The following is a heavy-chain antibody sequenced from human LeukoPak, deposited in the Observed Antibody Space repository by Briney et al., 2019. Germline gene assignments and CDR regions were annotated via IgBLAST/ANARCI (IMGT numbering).Heavy chain of an antibody. CDR3: ARDDYGGNPTGYYYYMDV. D-gene: IGHD4-23*01. CDR2: IYYSGST. V-gene: IGHV4-59*01. CDR1: GGSISSYY. J-gene: IGHJ6*03. Sequence: PSETLSLTCTVSGGSISSYYWSWIRQPPGKGLEWIGYIYYSGSTYYNPSLKSRVTISVDTSKNQFSLKLSSVTAADTAVYYCARDDYGGNPTGYYYYMDVWGKGTTVTVSS.